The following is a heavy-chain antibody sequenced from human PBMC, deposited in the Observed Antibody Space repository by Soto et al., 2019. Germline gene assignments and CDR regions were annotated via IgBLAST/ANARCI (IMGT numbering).Heavy chain of an antibody. CDR2: IYWDDDK. V-gene: IGHV2-5*02. CDR3: AHAGDYDLLPFDH. Sequence: QITLKESGPTLVRPAQTLTLTCDFSGFSLSTYHMGVAWIRQPPGKALEWLALIYWDDDKRYSPSLKDRLAISKDTSSNQVVLTIPNMDPGDTATYFCAHAGDYDLLPFDHWGPGTLVTVSS. J-gene: IGHJ4*02. D-gene: IGHD4-17*01. CDR1: GFSLSTYHMG.